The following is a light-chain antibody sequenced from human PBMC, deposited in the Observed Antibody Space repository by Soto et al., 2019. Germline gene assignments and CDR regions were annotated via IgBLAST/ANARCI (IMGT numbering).Light chain of an antibody. CDR3: CSYAGSSWV. Sequence: QSVLTQPRSVSGSPGQSVTISCAGTSSDVGGYNYVSWYQQHPGKAPKLMIYDVSKRPSGVPDRFSGSKSGNTASLTISGLQAEDEADYYCCSYAGSSWVFGGGTKVTV. CDR2: DVS. CDR1: SSDVGGYNY. J-gene: IGLJ2*01. V-gene: IGLV2-11*01.